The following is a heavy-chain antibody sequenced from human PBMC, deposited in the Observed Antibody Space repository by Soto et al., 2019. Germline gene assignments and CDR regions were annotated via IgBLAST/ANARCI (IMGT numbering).Heavy chain of an antibody. V-gene: IGHV3-23*01. CDR1: GFTFNNYA. J-gene: IGHJ4*02. D-gene: IGHD2-15*01. CDR3: AKAGYCTGVSCYFYYFDS. Sequence: EVQLLESGGGLLQPGGSLRLSCSASGFTFNNYAMAWVRQAPGEGLEWVSGISGSGATPYYADSVKGRFTISRDNSKNTLFLQMNSLSAEDTAVYFCAKAGYCTGVSCYFYYFDSWGQGTRVTVSS. CDR2: ISGSGATP.